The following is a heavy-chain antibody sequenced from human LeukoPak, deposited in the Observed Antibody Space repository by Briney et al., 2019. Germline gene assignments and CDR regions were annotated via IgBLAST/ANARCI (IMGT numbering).Heavy chain of an antibody. V-gene: IGHV4-59*01. D-gene: IGHD3-22*01. CDR2: IYYSGST. J-gene: IGHJ4*02. CDR3: ARISKPYYYDSSGYYFDY. Sequence: PSETLSLTXTVSGGSISSYYWSWIRQPPGKGLEWIGYIYYSGSTNYNPSLKSRVTISVDTSKNQFSLKLSSVTAADTAVYYCARISKPYYYDSSGYYFDYWGQGTLVTVSS. CDR1: GGSISSYY.